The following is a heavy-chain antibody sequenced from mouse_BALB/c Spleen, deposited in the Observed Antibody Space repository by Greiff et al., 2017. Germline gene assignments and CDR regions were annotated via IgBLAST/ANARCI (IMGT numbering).Heavy chain of an antibody. CDR3: ARYDGTKAWFAY. J-gene: IGHJ3*01. CDR2: INPSNGRT. Sequence: VQLQQPGAELVKPGASVKLSCKASGYTFTSYWMPWVKQRPGQGLEWIGEINPSNGRTNYNEKFKSKATLTVDKSSSTAYMQLSSLTSEDSAVYYCARYDGTKAWFAYWGQGTLVTVSA. CDR1: GYTFTSYW. D-gene: IGHD2-3*01. V-gene: IGHV1S81*02.